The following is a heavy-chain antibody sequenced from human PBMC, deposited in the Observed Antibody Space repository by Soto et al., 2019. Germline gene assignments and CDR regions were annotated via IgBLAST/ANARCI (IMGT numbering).Heavy chain of an antibody. D-gene: IGHD3-3*01. J-gene: IGHJ6*02. CDR2: IKQDGSEK. V-gene: IGHV3-7*01. CDR3: ARVDGSGYDFWSGSSPRNFYGMDV. Sequence: GGSLRLSCAASGFIFSNYWMNWVRQAPGKGLEWVASIKQDGSEKNYVNSVRGRFTISRDNAKLYLQMNSLGAEDTAVYYCARVDGSGYDFWSGSSPRNFYGMDVWGQGTTVTVSS. CDR1: GFIFSNYW.